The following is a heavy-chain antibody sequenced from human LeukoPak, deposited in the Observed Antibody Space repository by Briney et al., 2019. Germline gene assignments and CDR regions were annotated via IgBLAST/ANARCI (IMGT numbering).Heavy chain of an antibody. Sequence: SETLSLTCTVSGGPVRNASYYWTWIRQPPGKGLEWIGYIYYTGNTNSNPSLKSRVTISIDPPKNQFSLKLSSVTAADTAVYHCARVDILTGYLADYWGQGTLVTVSS. CDR1: GGPVRNASYY. CDR3: ARVDILTGYLADY. V-gene: IGHV4-61*01. D-gene: IGHD3-9*01. J-gene: IGHJ4*02. CDR2: IYYTGNT.